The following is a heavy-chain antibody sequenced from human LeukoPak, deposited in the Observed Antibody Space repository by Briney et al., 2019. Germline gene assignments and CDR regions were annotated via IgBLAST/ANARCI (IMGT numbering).Heavy chain of an antibody. D-gene: IGHD1-26*01. J-gene: IGHJ4*02. CDR2: ISSSGSHT. V-gene: IGHV3-11*03. CDR3: ARHPDGSLSLDY. Sequence: PGGSLLLSCVASGFSFSDYYMSWIRQAPGKGLEWVSYISSSGSHTNYADSVTGRFTISRSNAKKSLHLQMNSLRAEDTAVYYCARHPDGSLSLDYWGQGTLVTVSS. CDR1: GFSFSDYY.